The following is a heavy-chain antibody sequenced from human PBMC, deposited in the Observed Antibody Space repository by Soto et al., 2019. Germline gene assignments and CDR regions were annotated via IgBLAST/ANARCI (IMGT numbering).Heavy chain of an antibody. J-gene: IGHJ4*02. Sequence: PSETLSLTCAVYGGSFSGYYWSWIRQPPGKGLEWIGEINHSGSTNYDPSLKSRVAISVDTSKNQFSLKLSSVTAADTAVYYCARGFGEITIFGVVTVPTINFDYWGQGTLVTVSS. V-gene: IGHV4-34*01. CDR1: GGSFSGYY. CDR3: ARGFGEITIFGVVTVPTINFDY. CDR2: INHSGST. D-gene: IGHD3-3*01.